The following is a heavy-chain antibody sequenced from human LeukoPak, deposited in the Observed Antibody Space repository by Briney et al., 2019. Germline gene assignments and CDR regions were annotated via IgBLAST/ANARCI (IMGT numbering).Heavy chain of an antibody. D-gene: IGHD6-19*01. J-gene: IGHJ3*02. CDR1: GGTFSSYA. CDR3: ASTKTWLAFDI. V-gene: IGHV1-8*03. Sequence: ASVKVSCKASGGTFSSYAISWVRQAPGQGLEWMGWINPNNGNLGYAQKFQGRVTITRNTPISTAYMELSSLTSEDTAVYYCASTKTWLAFDIWGQGTMVTVSS. CDR2: INPNNGNL.